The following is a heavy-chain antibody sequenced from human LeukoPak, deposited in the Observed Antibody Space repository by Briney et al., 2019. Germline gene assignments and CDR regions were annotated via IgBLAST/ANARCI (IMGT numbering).Heavy chain of an antibody. CDR3: ARVGEGYYDSSGYYYNY. CDR2: IYHSGST. Sequence: PSETLSLTCTVSGYSISSGYYWGWIRQPPGKGLEWIGSIYHSGSTYYNPSLKSRVTISVDTSKNQFSLKLSSVTAADTAVYYCARVGEGYYDSSGYYYNYWGQGTLVTVSS. D-gene: IGHD3-22*01. CDR1: GYSISSGYY. J-gene: IGHJ4*02. V-gene: IGHV4-38-2*02.